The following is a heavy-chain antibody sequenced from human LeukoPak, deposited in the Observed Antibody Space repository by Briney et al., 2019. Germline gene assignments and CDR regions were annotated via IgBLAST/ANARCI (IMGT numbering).Heavy chain of an antibody. D-gene: IGHD5-12*01. J-gene: IGHJ6*03. Sequence: ASVKVSCKASGYTFTNYYMVWVRQAPGQGLEWMGIINPSSGTTNYAQKFQGRVTMTRDMSTSTAYMELSSLRSEDTAVYYCARDIVATNTGIPDMDVWGKGTTVTVSS. V-gene: IGHV1-46*01. CDR3: ARDIVATNTGIPDMDV. CDR2: INPSSGTT. CDR1: GYTFTNYY.